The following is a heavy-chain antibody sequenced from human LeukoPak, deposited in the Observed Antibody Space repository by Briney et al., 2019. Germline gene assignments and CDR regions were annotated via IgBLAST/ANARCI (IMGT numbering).Heavy chain of an antibody. CDR1: GGSFSGYY. V-gene: IGHV4-34*01. CDR2: INHSGST. D-gene: IGHD2-2*01. J-gene: IGHJ6*02. Sequence: SETLSLTCAVYGGSFSGYYWSWIRQPPGKGLKWIGEINHSGSTIYNPSLKSRVTISVDTSKNQFSLKLSSVTAADTAVYYCARGRRYCSSTSCYDLYYYYYGMDVWGQGTTVTVSS. CDR3: ARGRRYCSSTSCYDLYYYYYGMDV.